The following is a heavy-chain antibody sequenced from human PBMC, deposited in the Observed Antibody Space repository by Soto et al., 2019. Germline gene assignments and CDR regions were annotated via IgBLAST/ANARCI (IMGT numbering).Heavy chain of an antibody. CDR3: AKAYFVWSSEQPYYFAD. CDR1: GFTFSNYA. D-gene: IGHD3-16*01. CDR2: ISGSGGRS. J-gene: IGHJ4*01. Sequence: EVQLLDSGGGLVQPGGSLRLYCAASGFTFSNYAMTWVRQGPGKGLEWVSGISGSGGRSYYADSVKGRFTISRDNSKITWYLRMNRLRAEDTAVYYCAKAYFVWSSEQPYYFADWGNGTLVTVSS. V-gene: IGHV3-23*01.